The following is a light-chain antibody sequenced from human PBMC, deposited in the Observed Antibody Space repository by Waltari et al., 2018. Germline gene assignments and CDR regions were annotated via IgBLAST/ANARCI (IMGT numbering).Light chain of an antibody. CDR2: AAS. CDR1: QGITNS. V-gene: IGKV1-NL1*01. Sequence: DIQMTHSPSSLSTPVGDRLTITCRASQGITNSLAWYQQKPGKAPKLLLSAASRLEGGVPSRFSGSGSGTDYTLTISSLQPEDFATYYCQQYYSNLWTFGQGTKVEIK. CDR3: QQYYSNLWT. J-gene: IGKJ1*01.